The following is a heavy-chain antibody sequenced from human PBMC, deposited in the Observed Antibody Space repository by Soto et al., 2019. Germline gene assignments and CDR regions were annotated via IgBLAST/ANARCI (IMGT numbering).Heavy chain of an antibody. CDR3: AGNSLLLRGRNYYYYYMDV. CDR2: ISGSGGST. J-gene: IGHJ6*03. CDR1: GFTFSSYA. V-gene: IGHV3-23*01. D-gene: IGHD1-26*01. Sequence: GGSLRLSCAASGFTFSSYAMSWVRQAPGKGLEWVSAISGSGGSTYYADSVKGRFTISRDNSKNTLYLQMNSLRAEDTAVYYCAGNSLLLRGRNYYYYYMDVWGKGTTVTVSS.